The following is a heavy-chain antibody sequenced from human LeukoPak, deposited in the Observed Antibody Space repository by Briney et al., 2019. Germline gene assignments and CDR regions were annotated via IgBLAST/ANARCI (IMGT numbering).Heavy chain of an antibody. Sequence: AGGSLRLSCAASGFTFSSYAMHWVRQAPGKGLEWVAVISYDGSNKYYADSVKGRFTISRDNSKNTLYLQMNSLRAEDTAVYYCARSIGKYRTYYYYGMDVWGQGTTVTVSS. CDR1: GFTFSSYA. D-gene: IGHD1-14*01. CDR2: ISYDGSNK. V-gene: IGHV3-30-3*01. CDR3: ARSIGKYRTYYYYGMDV. J-gene: IGHJ6*02.